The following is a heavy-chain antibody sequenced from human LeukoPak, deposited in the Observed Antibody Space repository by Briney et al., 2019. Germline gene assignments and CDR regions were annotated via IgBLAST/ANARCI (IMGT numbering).Heavy chain of an antibody. CDR1: GGSISSSSYY. V-gene: IGHV4-39*07. D-gene: IGHD3-22*01. CDR2: IYYGGST. J-gene: IGHJ4*02. Sequence: PSETLSLTCTVSGGSISSSSYYWGWIRQPPGKGLEWIGSIYYGGSTYYNPSLKSRVTISVDTSKNQFSLKLSSVTAADTAVYYCARETYYYDSSPFDYWGQGTLVTVSS. CDR3: ARETYYYDSSPFDY.